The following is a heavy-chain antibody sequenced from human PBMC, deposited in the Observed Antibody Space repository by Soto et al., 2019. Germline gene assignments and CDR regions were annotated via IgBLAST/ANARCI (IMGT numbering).Heavy chain of an antibody. J-gene: IGHJ6*02. CDR1: GYTFTSYY. CDR3: ARESPVVCSGGSCYYYGMDV. V-gene: IGHV1-46*01. Sequence: ASVKVSCKASGYTFTSYYMHWVRQAPGQELEWMGIINPSGGSTSCAQKFQGRVTMTRDTSTSTVYMELSSLRSEDTAVYYCARESPVVCSGGSCYYYGMDVWG. CDR2: INPSGGST. D-gene: IGHD2-15*01.